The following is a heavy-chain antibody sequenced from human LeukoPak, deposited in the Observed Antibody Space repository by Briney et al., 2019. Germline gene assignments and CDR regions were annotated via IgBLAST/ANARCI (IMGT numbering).Heavy chain of an antibody. Sequence: GGSLRLSCAASGFTFSSYSMNWVRQAPGKGLEWVSAISGSGGSTYYADSVKGRFTISRDNSKNTLYLQMNSLRAEDTAVYYCAKDKYGAHQLLLFDYWGQGTLVTASS. D-gene: IGHD2-2*01. V-gene: IGHV3-23*01. CDR2: ISGSGGST. CDR3: AKDKYGAHQLLLFDY. J-gene: IGHJ4*02. CDR1: GFTFSSYS.